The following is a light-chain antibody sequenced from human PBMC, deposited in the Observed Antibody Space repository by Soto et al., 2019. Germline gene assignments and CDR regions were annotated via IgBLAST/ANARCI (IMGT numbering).Light chain of an antibody. J-gene: IGKJ1*01. Sequence: EIVLTQSPGTLSLSPGERATLSCRASQSVSRTYLAWYQQKPGQAPRLLIFAASSRATGFPDRVSGRGSGTEVTLTINSLQYEDFAVYDCQQYDNWPRTFGQGTKVDIK. V-gene: IGKV3-15*01. CDR2: AAS. CDR3: QQYDNWPRT. CDR1: QSVSRTY.